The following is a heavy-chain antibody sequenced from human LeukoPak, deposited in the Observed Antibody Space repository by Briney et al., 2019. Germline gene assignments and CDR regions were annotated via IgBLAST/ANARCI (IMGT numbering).Heavy chain of an antibody. D-gene: IGHD3-10*01. Sequence: ASVKVSCKASGGTFSSYAISWVRQAPGQGLEWMGRIIPILGIANYAQKFQGRITITADKSTSTAYMELSSLRSEDTAVYYCARDVPYRGSGYLDYWGQGTLVTVSS. CDR1: GGTFSSYA. V-gene: IGHV1-69*04. J-gene: IGHJ4*02. CDR3: ARDVPYRGSGYLDY. CDR2: IIPILGIA.